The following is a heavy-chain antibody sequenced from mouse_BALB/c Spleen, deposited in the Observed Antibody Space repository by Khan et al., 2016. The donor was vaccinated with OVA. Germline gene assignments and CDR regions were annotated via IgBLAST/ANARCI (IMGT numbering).Heavy chain of an antibody. J-gene: IGHJ3*01. D-gene: IGHD2-14*01. CDR1: GYSFTAYY. CDR2: INPNTDNT. V-gene: IGHV1-18*01. Sequence: IQLVQSGPDLVKTGASVKISCKASGYSFTAYYMNWVKLSPGKSLECIGRINPNTDNTNYNQKFKGQAILTVDTSSSTAYMELRSLTSKDAAVYFCARGYDFLANWGQGTLVTVSA. CDR3: ARGYDFLAN.